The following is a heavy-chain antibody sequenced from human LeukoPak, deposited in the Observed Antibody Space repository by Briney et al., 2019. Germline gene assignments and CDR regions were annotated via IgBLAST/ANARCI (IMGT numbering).Heavy chain of an antibody. J-gene: IGHJ5*02. CDR1: AYTFVGYY. CDR3: ARGAGAPSSTSYHWFDH. V-gene: IGHV1-2*02. CDR2: IHPSGGGP. Sequence: VNVSCKASAYTFVGYYIHWVRQAAPGGVQGMGWIHPSGGGPNYAHTLKGRFTKTRDTSITTAYMEVSSLRSDDTAVYYCARGAGAPSSTSYHWFDHWGQGTLVTVSS. D-gene: IGHD2-2*01.